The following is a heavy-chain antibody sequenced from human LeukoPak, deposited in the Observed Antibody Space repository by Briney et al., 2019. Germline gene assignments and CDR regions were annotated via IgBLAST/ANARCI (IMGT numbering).Heavy chain of an antibody. CDR3: ATLASSSVGY. J-gene: IGHJ4*02. CDR2: ISSSGSTI. V-gene: IGHV3-11*01. D-gene: IGHD6-25*01. Sequence: GGSLRLSCAASGFTFSDYYMSWIRQAPGNGLEWVSSISSSGSTIYYADSVKGRFTISRDNAKNSVYLQLNSLRAEDTAFYYCATLASSSVGYWGQGTLVTVSS. CDR1: GFTFSDYY.